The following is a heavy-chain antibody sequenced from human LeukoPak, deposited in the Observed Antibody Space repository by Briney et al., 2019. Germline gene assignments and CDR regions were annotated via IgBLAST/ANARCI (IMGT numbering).Heavy chain of an antibody. CDR1: GGTFSSYA. D-gene: IGHD1-7*01. V-gene: IGHV1-69*04. CDR2: IIPILGIA. J-gene: IGHJ6*02. Sequence: ASVKVSCKASGGTFSSYAISWVRQAPGQGLEWMGRIIPILGIANYAQKLQGRVTITADKSTSTAYMELSSLRSEDTAVYYCAGARNLGGNYYYYGMDVWGRGTTVTVSS. CDR3: AGARNLGGNYYYYGMDV.